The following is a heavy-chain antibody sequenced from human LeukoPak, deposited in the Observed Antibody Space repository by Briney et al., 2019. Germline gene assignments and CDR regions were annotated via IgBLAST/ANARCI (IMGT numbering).Heavy chain of an antibody. Sequence: ASVKVSCKASGYILTDYYMHWVRQAPGQGLEWMGWINADNGNTKYSQEFQGRVTITRDTSATTAYMELRSLRSDDTAVYYCARGRYYYDSSGYYSGDDAFDIWGQGTMVTVSS. D-gene: IGHD3-22*01. CDR1: GYILTDYY. J-gene: IGHJ3*02. CDR2: INADNGNT. V-gene: IGHV1/OR15-3*02. CDR3: ARGRYYYDSSGYYSGDDAFDI.